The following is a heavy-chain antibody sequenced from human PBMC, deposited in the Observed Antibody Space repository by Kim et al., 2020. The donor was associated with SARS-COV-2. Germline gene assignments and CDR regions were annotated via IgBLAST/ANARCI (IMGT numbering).Heavy chain of an antibody. J-gene: IGHJ4*02. CDR2: K. V-gene: IGHV3-7*01. Sequence: KYYVDSGKGRFTITRDNAKNPLYLQMNSLRAEDTAVYYCARVGSSSWYFDYWGQGTLVTVSS. CDR3: ARVGSSSWYFDY. D-gene: IGHD6-13*01.